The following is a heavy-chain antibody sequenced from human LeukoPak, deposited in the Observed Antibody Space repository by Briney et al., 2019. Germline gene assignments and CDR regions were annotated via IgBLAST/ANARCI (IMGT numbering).Heavy chain of an antibody. V-gene: IGHV4-39*02. CDR3: ARDYGGNSYYFDY. Sequence: SETLSLTCTVSGDSIRSRSYYWGWIRQPPGKGLEWIGSIYFSGSTYYNPSLQSRVTISVDTSKNQFSLKLTSVTAADTAAYYCARDYGGNSYYFDYWGQGTLVTVSS. J-gene: IGHJ4*02. CDR1: GDSIRSRSYY. D-gene: IGHD4-23*01. CDR2: IYFSGST.